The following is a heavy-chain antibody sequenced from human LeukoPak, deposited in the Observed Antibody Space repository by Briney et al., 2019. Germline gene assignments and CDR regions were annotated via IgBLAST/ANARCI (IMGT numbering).Heavy chain of an antibody. J-gene: IGHJ5*02. CDR1: GGYISSSSYY. CDR2: IYYSGST. D-gene: IGHD3-3*01. CDR3: ARGLGYYDFWSGYSQYNWFDP. V-gene: IGHV4-39*07. Sequence: SETLSLTCTVSGGYISSSSYYWGWIRQPPGKGLEWIGSIYYSGSTYYNPSLKSRVTISVDTSKNQFSLKLSSVTAADTAVYYCARGLGYYDFWSGYSQYNWFDPWGQGTLVTVSS.